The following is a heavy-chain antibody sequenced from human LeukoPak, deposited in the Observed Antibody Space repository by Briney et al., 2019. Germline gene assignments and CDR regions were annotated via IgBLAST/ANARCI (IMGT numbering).Heavy chain of an antibody. CDR2: IWYDGSNK. D-gene: IGHD4-17*01. V-gene: IGHV3-30*02. J-gene: IGHJ4*02. CDR1: GFTFSSYG. Sequence: GGSLRLSCAASGFTFSSYGMHWVRQAPGKGLEWVAVIWYDGSNKYYADSVKGRFTISRDNSKNTLYLQMNSLRAEDTAVYYCAKKGYGDTKVDYWGQGTLVTVSS. CDR3: AKKGYGDTKVDY.